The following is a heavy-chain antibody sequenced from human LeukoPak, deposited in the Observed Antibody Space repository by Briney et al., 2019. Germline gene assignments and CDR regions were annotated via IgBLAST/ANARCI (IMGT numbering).Heavy chain of an antibody. Sequence: GGSLRLSCAASGLTFSDFYMTWIRQAPGKGLEWVSYISSASTTIYYADSVKGRFSISRDNAKNSLYLHVNSLRAEDTAVYYCARVQSATYHAFDMRGQGTMVTVSS. CDR3: ARVQSATYHAFDM. CDR2: ISSASTTI. J-gene: IGHJ3*02. CDR1: GLTFSDFY. D-gene: IGHD2-15*01. V-gene: IGHV3-11*04.